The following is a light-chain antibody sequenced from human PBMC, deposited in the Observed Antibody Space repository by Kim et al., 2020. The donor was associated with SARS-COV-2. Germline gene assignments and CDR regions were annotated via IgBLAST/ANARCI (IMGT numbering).Light chain of an antibody. CDR2: EVS. CDR1: SSDVGSYHR. CDR3: SSYTSSRTYD. Sequence: QSALTQPPYVSGSPGQSVTVSCTGTSSDVGSYHRVSWYQQPPGTAPKLIIYEVSNRPSGVPDRFSGSKSGNTASLTISEHQAEDEADYYCSSYTSSRTYDFGTGTKVAVL. V-gene: IGLV2-18*02. J-gene: IGLJ1*01.